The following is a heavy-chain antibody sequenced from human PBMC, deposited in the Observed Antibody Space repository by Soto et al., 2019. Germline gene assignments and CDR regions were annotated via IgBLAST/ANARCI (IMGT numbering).Heavy chain of an antibody. Sequence: EVQLVESGGGLVQPGGSQKLSCAASGFTFSGSAMHWVRQASGKGLEWVGRIRSKANSYATAYAASVKGRFTISRDDSKNTAYLQMNSLKTEDTAVYYCTSRDYDFWSGSQDIWGQGTMVTVSS. CDR3: TSRDYDFWSGSQDI. V-gene: IGHV3-73*02. CDR2: IRSKANSYAT. J-gene: IGHJ3*02. CDR1: GFTFSGSA. D-gene: IGHD3-3*01.